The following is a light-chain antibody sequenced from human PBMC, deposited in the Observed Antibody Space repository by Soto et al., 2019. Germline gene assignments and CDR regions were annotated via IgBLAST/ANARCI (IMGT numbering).Light chain of an antibody. Sequence: AIQMTQSPSSLSASVRDRVTITCRASQDIRTELGWYQQKPGNAPKLLTYATSILQSGVPSRFSGIGSGTDFTLTISSLQPEDFATYYCLQDYSYPRTFGQGTKV. CDR2: ATS. CDR3: LQDYSYPRT. CDR1: QDIRTE. J-gene: IGKJ1*01. V-gene: IGKV1-6*01.